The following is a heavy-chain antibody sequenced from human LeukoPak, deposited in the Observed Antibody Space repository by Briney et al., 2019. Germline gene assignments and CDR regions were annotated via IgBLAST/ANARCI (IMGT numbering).Heavy chain of an antibody. CDR2: IYYSGGT. J-gene: IGHJ4*02. CDR1: GGSISSYY. CDR3: ASFPIVVVVAAN. V-gene: IGHV4-59*01. D-gene: IGHD2-15*01. Sequence: SSETLSLTCTVSGGSISSYYWSWIRQPPGKGLEWIGYIYYSGGTNYNPSLKSRVTISVDTSKNQFSLKLSSVTAADTAVYYCASFPIVVVVAANWGQGTLVTVSS.